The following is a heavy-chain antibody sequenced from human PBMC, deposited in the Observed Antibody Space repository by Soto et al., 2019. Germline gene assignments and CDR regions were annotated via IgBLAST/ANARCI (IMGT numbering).Heavy chain of an antibody. CDR3: TTSATCYDSSRYRGYFDL. CDR2: IKSKTDGGTA. V-gene: IGHV3-15*01. Sequence: EVHLVQSGGGLVKPGGSLRLSCAASGFSFSNAWMSWVRQAPGKGLEWVGRIKSKTDGGTADYPPPVKGRFTVSRDDSRATLYLHVNSLKSEDTAVYYCTTSATCYDSSRYRGYFDLWGRGTLVTVSS. CDR1: GFSFSNAW. J-gene: IGHJ2*01. D-gene: IGHD3-22*01.